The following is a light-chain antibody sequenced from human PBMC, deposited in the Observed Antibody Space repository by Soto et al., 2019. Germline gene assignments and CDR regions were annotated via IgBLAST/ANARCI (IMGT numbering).Light chain of an antibody. J-gene: IGKJ3*01. CDR2: GAS. Sequence: EIVLTQSPGPLSLSPGERATLSCRASQSVSSSYLAWYQQKPGQAPRLLIYGASNRATGIPDRFSGSGSGTDFTLTISRLEPEDFAVYYCQQYGSSPTFGPGTKVDIK. CDR1: QSVSSSY. CDR3: QQYGSSPT. V-gene: IGKV3-20*01.